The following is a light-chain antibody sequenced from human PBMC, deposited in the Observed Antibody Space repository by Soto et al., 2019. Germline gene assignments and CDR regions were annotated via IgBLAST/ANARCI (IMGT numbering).Light chain of an antibody. CDR2: AAS. CDR3: QHGYSTPHT. Sequence: DIQITQYPSSLSASVGDRVTITCRASQSISTYLHWYQQKPGKAPNRLSYAASTLQSGVPSRFSGSGSGTDFTLTISSPQPEDFATYFSQHGYSTPHTFGGGTEMAIK. V-gene: IGKV1-39*01. CDR1: QSISTY. J-gene: IGKJ4*01.